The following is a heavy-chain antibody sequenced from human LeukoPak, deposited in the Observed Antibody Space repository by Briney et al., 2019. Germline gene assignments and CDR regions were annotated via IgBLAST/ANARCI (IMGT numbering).Heavy chain of an antibody. V-gene: IGHV3-21*01. D-gene: IGHD6-6*01. Sequence: PGGSLRLSCAASGVTFSSYSMNWVRQAPGKGLECVSSISSSSTYIYYADSVKGRFTISRDNAKNSLYLQMNSLRAEDTAVYYCARDLGIGYSSSFRYMDVWGKGTTVTVSS. CDR2: ISSSSTYI. CDR3: ARDLGIGYSSSFRYMDV. J-gene: IGHJ6*03. CDR1: GVTFSSYS.